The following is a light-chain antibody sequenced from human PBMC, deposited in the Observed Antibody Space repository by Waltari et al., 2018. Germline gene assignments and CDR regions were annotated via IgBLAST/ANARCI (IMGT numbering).Light chain of an antibody. Sequence: DIVMTQSPESLAVSLGERATLKCKSSQSIFFTSNKRNYLDWYQQIPGKTPTVLFYWASPRESGVPDRFIGSGAGTDFTLTITSLQAEDVAVYYCQQYYAGPYTFGQGTKLEIK. CDR3: QQYYAGPYT. CDR1: QSIFFTSNKRNY. CDR2: WAS. J-gene: IGKJ2*01. V-gene: IGKV4-1*01.